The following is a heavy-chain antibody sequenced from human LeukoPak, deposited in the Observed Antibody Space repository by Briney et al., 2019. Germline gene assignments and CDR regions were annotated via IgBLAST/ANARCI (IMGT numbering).Heavy chain of an antibody. CDR1: GFTFSSYA. J-gene: IGHJ6*02. V-gene: IGHV3-23*01. CDR2: ISGSGGST. Sequence: PGGSLRLSCAASGFTFSSYAMSWVRQAPGKGLEWVSAISGSGGSTYYADSVKGRFTISRDNSKNTLYLQMNSLRAEDTAVYYCAKVLALSFVVVPAAIWDDYGMDVWGQGTTVTVSS. D-gene: IGHD2-2*01. CDR3: AKVLALSFVVVPAAIWDDYGMDV.